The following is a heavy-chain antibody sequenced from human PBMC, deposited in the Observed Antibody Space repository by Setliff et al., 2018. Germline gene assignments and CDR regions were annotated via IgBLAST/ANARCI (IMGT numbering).Heavy chain of an antibody. J-gene: IGHJ3*01. Sequence: GESLKISCAASGLTFSTYSMHWVRQAPGKGLEWVSSISDSSIYIYYVDSVKGRFTISRDNAQNSLYLQMDSLRAEDTAVYYCARSPANGGHDAFDVWGQGTMVTVSS. D-gene: IGHD6-25*01. CDR3: ARSPANGGHDAFDV. CDR2: ISDSSIYI. CDR1: GLTFSTYS. V-gene: IGHV3-21*01.